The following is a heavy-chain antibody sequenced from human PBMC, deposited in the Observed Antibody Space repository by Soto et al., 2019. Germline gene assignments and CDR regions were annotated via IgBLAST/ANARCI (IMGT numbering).Heavy chain of an antibody. D-gene: IGHD3-10*01. CDR1: GFTFSSHG. CDR2: IWYDGTNK. CDR3: ARWGDNKAFDY. J-gene: IGHJ4*02. V-gene: IGHV3-33*01. Sequence: QVQLVESGGGVVQPGRSLRLSCGASGFTFSSHGMHWVRQAPGKGLEWVAVIWYDGTNKYYADSVKGRFTISRDNSRNTVSLQMNSLRVEDTAVYYCARWGDNKAFDYWGQGTLVSVSS.